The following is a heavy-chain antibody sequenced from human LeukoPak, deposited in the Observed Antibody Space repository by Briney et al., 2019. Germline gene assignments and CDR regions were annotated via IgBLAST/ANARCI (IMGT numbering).Heavy chain of an antibody. D-gene: IGHD4-11*01. CDR1: GGSFSGYY. J-gene: IGHJ4*02. V-gene: IGHV4-34*01. CDR3: AYMTTFYYFDY. CDR2: INHSGST. Sequence: SETLSLTCAVYGGSFSGYYWSWIRQPPGKGLEWIGEINHSGSTNYNPSLKSRVTISVDTSKNQFSLKLSSVTAADTAVYYCAYMTTFYYFDYWGQGTLVTVSS.